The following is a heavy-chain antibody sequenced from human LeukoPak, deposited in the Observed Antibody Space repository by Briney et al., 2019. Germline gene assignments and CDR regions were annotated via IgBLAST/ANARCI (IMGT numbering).Heavy chain of an antibody. CDR3: ARRDYRNEYFDY. CDR1: GFTFDDYA. V-gene: IGHV3-9*03. Sequence: GGSLRLSCAASGFTFDDYAMHWVRQVPGKGLEWVSGISWNSGVIGYADSVKGRFTISRDNAKNSLYLQMNSLRGEDMALYYCARRDYRNEYFDYWGQGTLVTVSS. CDR2: ISWNSGVI. J-gene: IGHJ4*02. D-gene: IGHD4-11*01.